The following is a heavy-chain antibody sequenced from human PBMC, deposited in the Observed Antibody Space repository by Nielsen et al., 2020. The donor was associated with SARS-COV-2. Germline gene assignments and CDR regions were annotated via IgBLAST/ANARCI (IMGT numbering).Heavy chain of an antibody. CDR3: ARDRFGDSWFDP. Sequence: SETLSLTFTVSGCSISSYYWSWIRQPPGKGLEWIGYIYYSGSTNYNPSLKSRVTISVDTSKNQFSLKLSSVTAADTAVYYCARDRFGDSWFDPWGQGTLVTVSS. D-gene: IGHD3-10*01. CDR1: GCSISSYY. V-gene: IGHV4-59*01. CDR2: IYYSGST. J-gene: IGHJ5*02.